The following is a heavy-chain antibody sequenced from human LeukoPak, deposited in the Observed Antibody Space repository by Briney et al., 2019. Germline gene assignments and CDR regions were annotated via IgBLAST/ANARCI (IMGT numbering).Heavy chain of an antibody. V-gene: IGHV4-59*01. CDR1: GGSISIYY. CDR2: IYYSGST. CDR3: ARGIVVVPAVMRQSFDI. D-gene: IGHD2-2*01. Sequence: SETLSLTCSVSGGSISIYYWSWLRQPPGKGLEWIGYIYYSGSTSYNPSLKSRVTISVDTSKNQFSLKLTSVTAADTAVYYCARGIVVVPAVMRQSFDIWGQGTMVTVSS. J-gene: IGHJ3*02.